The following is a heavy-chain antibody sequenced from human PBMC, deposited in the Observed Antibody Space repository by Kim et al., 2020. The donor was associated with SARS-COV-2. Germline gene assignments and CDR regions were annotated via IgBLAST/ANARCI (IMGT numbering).Heavy chain of an antibody. Sequence: GGSLRLSCAASGFTFSSYGMHWVRQDPGKGLEWVAVISYDGSNKYYADSVKGRFTISRDNSKNTLYLQMNSLRAEETAVYYCAKVPPRPRKNYYYGMDVWGPWTTVTVSS. J-gene: IGHJ6*02. CDR3: AKVPPRPRKNYYYGMDV. V-gene: IGHV3-30*18. D-gene: IGHD6-6*01. CDR2: ISYDGSNK. CDR1: GFTFSSYG.